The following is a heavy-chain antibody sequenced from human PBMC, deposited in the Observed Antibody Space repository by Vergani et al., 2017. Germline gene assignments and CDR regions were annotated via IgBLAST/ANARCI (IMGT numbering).Heavy chain of an antibody. CDR1: GSSFTSYW. CDR2: IYHGDSDT. Sequence: EVQLVQSGAEVKKPGESLKISCKGSGSSFTSYWIGWVRQLPGKGLEWMGVIYHGDSDTRYSPSFQGQVTISADKSISTAYLQWSSLKASDTAMYYCARHDLHGYSSSWAPSGAYYYCMDVWGQGTTVTVSS. CDR3: ARHDLHGYSSSWAPSGAYYYCMDV. D-gene: IGHD6-13*01. J-gene: IGHJ6*02. V-gene: IGHV5-51*01.